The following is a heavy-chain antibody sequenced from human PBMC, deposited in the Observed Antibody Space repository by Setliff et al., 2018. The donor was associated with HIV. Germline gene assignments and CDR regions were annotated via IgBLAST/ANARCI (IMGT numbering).Heavy chain of an antibody. J-gene: IGHJ4*02. V-gene: IGHV3-74*03. Sequence: GGSLRLSCAASGFTFDDYTMHWVRQAPGKGLVWVSRINSDGTSTTYADSVKGRFTISRDNAKNTLYLQMNSLRAEDTAVYYCARDLSYDYDRSSDTFDYWGQGTLVTVSS. CDR1: GFTFDDYT. D-gene: IGHD3-22*01. CDR2: INSDGTST. CDR3: ARDLSYDYDRSSDTFDY.